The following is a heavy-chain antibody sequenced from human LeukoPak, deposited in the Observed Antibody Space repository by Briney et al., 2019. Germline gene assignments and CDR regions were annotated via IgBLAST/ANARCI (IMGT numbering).Heavy chain of an antibody. J-gene: IGHJ4*02. Sequence: GGSLRLSCAAAGFTFNTYSMNWVRQAPGKGLEWVSYISSGSSAIYYADSVKGRFTISRDNANNSLSLQMNSLRPEDTAVYYCARGHNSGSYGYWGQGTLVTLSS. CDR3: ARGHNSGSYGY. D-gene: IGHD3-10*01. CDR2: ISSGSSAI. V-gene: IGHV3-48*01. CDR1: GFTFNTYS.